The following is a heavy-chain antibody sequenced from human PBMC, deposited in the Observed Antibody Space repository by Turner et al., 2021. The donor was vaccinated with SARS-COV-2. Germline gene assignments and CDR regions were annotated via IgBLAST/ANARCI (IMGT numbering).Heavy chain of an antibody. V-gene: IGHV1-24*01. D-gene: IGHD2-2*01. Sequence: QVQLVQSGAEVKKPVASVKVSCKVSGYTLTELSMYWVRQAPGKGLGWMRGFDPEDGGTIYAQNVQGRVTMTEDTKTDTADMELGSLRSEDTAVYFCATEYQLRVNWFDPWGQGTLVTVSS. CDR2: FDPEDGGT. J-gene: IGHJ5*02. CDR3: ATEYQLRVNWFDP. CDR1: GYTLTELS.